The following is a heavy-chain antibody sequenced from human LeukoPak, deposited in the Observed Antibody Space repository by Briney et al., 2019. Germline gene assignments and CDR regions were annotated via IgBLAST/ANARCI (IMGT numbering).Heavy chain of an antibody. Sequence: PGGSLRLSCAASGFTFSNYWMTWVRQAPGKGLEWVANIKQEGREKYHVDSVKGRFTISRDNAKNSLYLQMNSLRAEDTATYYCARSSTGYYFDYWGQGTLVTVSS. CDR2: IKQEGREK. CDR3: ARSSTGYYFDY. J-gene: IGHJ4*02. D-gene: IGHD3-22*01. CDR1: GFTFSNYW. V-gene: IGHV3-7*01.